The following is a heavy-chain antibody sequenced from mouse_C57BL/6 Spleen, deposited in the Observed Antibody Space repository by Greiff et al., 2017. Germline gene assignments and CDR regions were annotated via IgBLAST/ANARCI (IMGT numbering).Heavy chain of an antibody. CDR1: GYTFTDYE. D-gene: IGHD1-1*01. V-gene: IGHV1-15*01. Sequence: QVQLKQSGAELVRPGASVTLSCKASGYTFTDYEMHWVKQTPVHGLEWIGAIDPETGGTAYNQKFKGKAILTADKSSSTAYMELRSLTSEDSAVYYCTRGDGSSYVAWFADWGQGTLVTVSA. CDR2: IDPETGGT. J-gene: IGHJ3*01. CDR3: TRGDGSSYVAWFAD.